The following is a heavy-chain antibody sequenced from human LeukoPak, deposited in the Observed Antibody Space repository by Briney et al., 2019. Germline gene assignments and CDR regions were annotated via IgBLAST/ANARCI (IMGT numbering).Heavy chain of an antibody. CDR3: ARWDYDILTGSSPYYYYYMDV. Sequence: SETLSLTCAVSGGSFSGHYWNWIRQPPGKGLEWIGEINHGGSTNYNPSLKSRVTISVDTSQNQFSLRLSSVTAADTAVYYCARWDYDILTGSSPYYYYYMDVWGKGTTVTISS. CDR2: INHGGST. J-gene: IGHJ6*03. V-gene: IGHV4-34*01. D-gene: IGHD3-9*01. CDR1: GGSFSGHY.